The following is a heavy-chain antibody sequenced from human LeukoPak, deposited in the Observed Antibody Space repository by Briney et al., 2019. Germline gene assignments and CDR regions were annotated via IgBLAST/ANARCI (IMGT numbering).Heavy chain of an antibody. CDR3: AAWGLHNY. V-gene: IGHV3-7*01. Sequence: PGGSLRLSCSASGFAFSAYWMNXVRQAPGKGPEWVANINLSGSAQYYVDSVKGRCTISRDNAKSSLYLQMDSLRVEDTAVYYCAAWGLHNYWGQGTLVTVSS. CDR2: INLSGSAQ. CDR1: GFAFSAYW. J-gene: IGHJ4*02. D-gene: IGHD7-27*01.